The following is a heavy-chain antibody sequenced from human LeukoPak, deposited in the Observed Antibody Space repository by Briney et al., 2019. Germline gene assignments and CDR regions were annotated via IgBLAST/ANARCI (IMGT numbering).Heavy chain of an antibody. CDR1: GGSISSGSYY. CDR3: ASGPASTGYYYMDV. Sequence: KSSETLSLTCTVSGGSISSGSYYWSWIRQPAGKGLEWIGRIYTSGSTNYNPSLKSRVTISVDTSKNQFSLKLSSVTAADTAVYYCASGPASTGYYYMDVWGKGTTVTVSS. D-gene: IGHD2-2*01. J-gene: IGHJ6*03. CDR2: IYTSGST. V-gene: IGHV4-61*02.